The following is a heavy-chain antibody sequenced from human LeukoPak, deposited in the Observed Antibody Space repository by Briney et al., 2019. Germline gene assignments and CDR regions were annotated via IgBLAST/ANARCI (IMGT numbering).Heavy chain of an antibody. CDR3: ARDPGYSYGIPFDY. CDR2: IWYDGSNK. Sequence: GGSLRLSCAASGFTFSSSWMHWVRQAPGKGLEWVAVIWYDGSNKYYADSVKGRFTISRDNSKNTLYLQMNSLRAEDTAVYYCARDPGYSYGIPFDYWGQGTLVTVSS. D-gene: IGHD5-18*01. CDR1: GFTFSSSW. J-gene: IGHJ4*02. V-gene: IGHV3-33*08.